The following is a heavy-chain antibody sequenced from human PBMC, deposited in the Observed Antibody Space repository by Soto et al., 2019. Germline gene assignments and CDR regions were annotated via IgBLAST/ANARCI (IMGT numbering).Heavy chain of an antibody. CDR3: AKVDSSWTGYFDS. J-gene: IGHJ4*02. CDR2: ISGSGGNT. V-gene: IGHV3-23*01. D-gene: IGHD6-13*01. CDR1: GFTFTNYA. Sequence: PGGSLRLSCAASGFTFTNYAMSWVRQAPGKGLDWVSAISGSGGNTYYADSVKGRFTISRDYSRDTLYLQMNSLRAEDTAVYFCAKVDSSWTGYFDSWGQGTLVTVSS.